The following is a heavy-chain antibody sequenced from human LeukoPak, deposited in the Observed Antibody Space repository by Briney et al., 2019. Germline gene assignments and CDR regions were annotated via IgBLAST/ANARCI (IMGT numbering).Heavy chain of an antibody. CDR2: IWYDGTYE. CDR1: GFTFSSYG. CDR3: ARDFYSSRSGTFDI. D-gene: IGHD2-21*01. J-gene: IGHJ3*02. Sequence: PGGSLRLSCAASGFTFSSYGMHWVRQAPGKGLEWVAVIWYDGTYEYYAESVKGRFTISRDNSKNTLYLQMNSLRAEDTAIYYCARDFYSSRSGTFDIWGQGTIVTVSS. V-gene: IGHV3-33*01.